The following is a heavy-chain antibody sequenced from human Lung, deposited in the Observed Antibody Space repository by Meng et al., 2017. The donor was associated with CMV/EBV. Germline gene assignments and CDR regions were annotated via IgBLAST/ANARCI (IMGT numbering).Heavy chain of an antibody. Sequence: ASMKVSCKASGYTFTSYGISWVRQAPGQGLEWMGWISAYNGNTNYAQKFQGRVIMTTDTFTSTAYMELRSLRSDDTAVYYCARDWELVTHGGDYWGQGTXVTVSS. J-gene: IGHJ4*02. D-gene: IGHD3-10*01. CDR1: GYTFTSYG. V-gene: IGHV1-18*01. CDR3: ARDWELVTHGGDY. CDR2: ISAYNGNT.